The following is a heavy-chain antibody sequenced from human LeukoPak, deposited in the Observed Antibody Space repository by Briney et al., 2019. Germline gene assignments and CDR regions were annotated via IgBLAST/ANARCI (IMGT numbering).Heavy chain of an antibody. D-gene: IGHD5-24*01. Sequence: PGRSLRLSCAASGFTFSSYAMHWVRQAPGKGLEWVAVISYDGSNKYYADSVKGRFAISRDNSKNTLYLQMSSLRAEDTAVYYCARDTSFNGERLHFIDYWGQGTLVTVSS. J-gene: IGHJ4*02. V-gene: IGHV3-30*09. CDR1: GFTFSSYA. CDR3: ARDTSFNGERLHFIDY. CDR2: ISYDGSNK.